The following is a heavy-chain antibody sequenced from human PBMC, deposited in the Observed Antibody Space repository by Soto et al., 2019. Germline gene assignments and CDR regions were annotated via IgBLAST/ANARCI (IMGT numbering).Heavy chain of an antibody. J-gene: IGHJ4*02. D-gene: IGHD2-21*01. Sequence: QVQLVQSGPEVKKPGASVKVSCKASGYTFLKYGINWVRQAPGQGLEWMGGIQTDTGHPNVAQKFQDRVTMTTDTSSGTAYMEMRSLRSGVTASYHCAKDWGGGYGFDHWGQGTLVTVSS. CDR2: IQTDTGHP. CDR3: AKDWGGGYGFDH. V-gene: IGHV1-18*01. CDR1: GYTFLKYG.